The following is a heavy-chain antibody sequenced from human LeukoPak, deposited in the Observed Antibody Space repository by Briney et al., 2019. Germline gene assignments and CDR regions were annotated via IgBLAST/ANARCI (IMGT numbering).Heavy chain of an antibody. V-gene: IGHV1-2*02. CDR2: INPNSGGT. CDR3: ARGYCTGGSCSGAWFDP. Sequence: ASVKVSCKASGYTFTGYHIHWVRLAPGQGLEWMGWINPNSGGTNYAQKFQGRVTMTRDTSISTAYIGLNSLRSDDTAVYYCARGYCTGGSCSGAWFDPWGQGTLVTVSS. CDR1: GYTFTGYH. J-gene: IGHJ5*02. D-gene: IGHD2-15*01.